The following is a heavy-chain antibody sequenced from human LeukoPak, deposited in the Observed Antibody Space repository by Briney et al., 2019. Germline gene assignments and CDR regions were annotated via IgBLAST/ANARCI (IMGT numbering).Heavy chain of an antibody. CDR2: ISTYNGNT. CDR1: GYTLTELS. D-gene: IGHD3-10*01. CDR3: AREYGSGSRYFDY. V-gene: IGHV1-18*01. J-gene: IGHJ4*02. Sequence: GASVKVSCKVSGYTLTELSMHWVRQAPGQGLEWMGWISTYNGNTNYAQKLQGRVTMTTDASTSTAYMELRSLRSDDTAVYYCAREYGSGSRYFDYWGQGTLVTVSS.